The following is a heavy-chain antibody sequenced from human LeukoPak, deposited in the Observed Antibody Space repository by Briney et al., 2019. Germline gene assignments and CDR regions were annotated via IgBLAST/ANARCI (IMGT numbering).Heavy chain of an antibody. CDR3: ARYSGIYSYFDY. J-gene: IGHJ4*02. V-gene: IGHV4-38-2*02. CDR2: IYQSGST. Sequence: SETLSLTCTVSGYSIRSGYHWSWIRQTPGKGLEWLGSIYQSGSTYDNPSLKSRVTLSVDTSRNQFSLEMTSVTAADTAVYYCARYSGIYSYFDYWGQGTLVTVSS. D-gene: IGHD1-26*01. CDR1: GYSIRSGYH.